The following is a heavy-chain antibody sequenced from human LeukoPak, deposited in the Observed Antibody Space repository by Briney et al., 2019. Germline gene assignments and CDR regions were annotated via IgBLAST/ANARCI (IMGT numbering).Heavy chain of an antibody. CDR3: ARWLHLYGMDV. CDR2: IYYSGST. V-gene: IGHV4-59*08. CDR1: GGSISRYY. D-gene: IGHD5-24*01. J-gene: IGHJ6*02. Sequence: SETLSLTCTVPGGSISRYYWSWIRQPPGRGLEWSGYIYYSGSTNYNPSLKSRVTISVDTSKNQFCLKLSSVTAADTAVYYSARWLHLYGMDVWGQGTTVTVSS.